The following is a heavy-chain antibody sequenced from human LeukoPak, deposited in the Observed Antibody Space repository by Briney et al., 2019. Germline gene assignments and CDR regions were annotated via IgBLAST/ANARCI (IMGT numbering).Heavy chain of an antibody. J-gene: IGHJ5*02. CDR3: ARGQLELRDGFIDP. CDR1: GGSISSYY. V-gene: IGHV4-4*07. Sequence: SETLSLTCTVSGGSISSYYWSWIRQPAGKGLEWIGRIYTSGSTNYNPSLKSRVTMSVDTSKNQFSLKLSSVTAADTAVYYCARGQLELRDGFIDPWGQGTLVTVSS. D-gene: IGHD1-7*01. CDR2: IYTSGST.